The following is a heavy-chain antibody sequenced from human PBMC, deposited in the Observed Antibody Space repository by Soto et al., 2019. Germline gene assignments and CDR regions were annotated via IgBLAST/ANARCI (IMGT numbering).Heavy chain of an antibody. CDR1: GGTFNSHT. Sequence: QVQLVQSGAELKKPGSSVKVSCEASGGTFNSHTIIAWVRQAPGQGPEWMGRIIPTRDIGAYAQKFQDRVTIPADIPTNPAFIELRSLVSQDTAVYHCARDERGYNYVSDYGLDVWGQGTMVTVS. CDR3: ARDERGYNYVSDYGLDV. V-gene: IGHV1-69*08. J-gene: IGHJ6*02. D-gene: IGHD5-18*01. CDR2: IIPTRDIG.